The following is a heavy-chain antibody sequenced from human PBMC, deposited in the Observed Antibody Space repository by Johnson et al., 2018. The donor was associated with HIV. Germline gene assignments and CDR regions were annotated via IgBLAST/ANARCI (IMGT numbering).Heavy chain of an antibody. CDR2: IRYDGSNK. Sequence: QVQVVESGGGVVRPGGSLRLSCAVSGFTFDDYGMTWVRQAPGKGLEWVAFIRYDGSNKYYADSVKGRFTISRDNSKNTLYLQMNSLRAEDTAMYYCARVVYDSSGYDWVDAFDIWGQGTMVTVSS. J-gene: IGHJ3*02. D-gene: IGHD3-22*01. CDR1: GFTFDDYG. CDR3: ARVVYDSSGYDWVDAFDI. V-gene: IGHV3-30*02.